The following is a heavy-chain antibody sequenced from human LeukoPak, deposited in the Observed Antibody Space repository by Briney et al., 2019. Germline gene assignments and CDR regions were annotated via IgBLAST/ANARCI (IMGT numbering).Heavy chain of an antibody. CDR3: AKESTVTPGNVNWFDT. Sequence: AGGSLRLSCATSGFTFSIYAMTWVRQAPGKGLEWVSTISGSGGNTYYADSVKGRFTISRDNPKNTLYLQMNRLRAEDTAVYYCAKESTVTPGNVNWFDTWGQGTLVTVSS. CDR2: ISGSGGNT. CDR1: GFTFSIYA. J-gene: IGHJ5*02. D-gene: IGHD4-17*01. V-gene: IGHV3-23*01.